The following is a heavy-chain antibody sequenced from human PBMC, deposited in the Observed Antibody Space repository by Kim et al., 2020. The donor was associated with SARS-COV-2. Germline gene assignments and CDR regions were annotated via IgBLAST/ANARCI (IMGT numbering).Heavy chain of an antibody. V-gene: IGHV3-48*03. Sequence: GGSLRLSCVASGFTLSNADMNWIRQAPGKGLEWISYITSGSTTKHYADSVRGRFTISRDNSRNSLYLHMNNRRVEDTAVYYCARELMSVARAFDLWGQGTMVTVSS. CDR3: ARELMSVARAFDL. CDR2: ITSGSTTK. J-gene: IGHJ3*01. D-gene: IGHD5-12*01. CDR1: GFTLSNAD.